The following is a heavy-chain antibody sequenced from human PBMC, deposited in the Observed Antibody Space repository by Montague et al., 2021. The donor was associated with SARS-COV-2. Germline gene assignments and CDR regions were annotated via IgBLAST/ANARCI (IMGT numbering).Heavy chain of an antibody. Sequence: SETLSLTCAVYGGSFSDDHWSWIRQPPGKGLEWIGDIKQSGSTNXNPSLKSRVTISVDTSKNQFSLKLTSVTAADTAVYFCARGHLSVSMIVVVFTSASYYFDYWGRGAQVTVSS. CDR1: GGSFSDDH. J-gene: IGHJ4*02. CDR2: IKQSGST. CDR3: ARGHLSVSMIVVVFTSASYYFDY. D-gene: IGHD3-22*01. V-gene: IGHV4-34*01.